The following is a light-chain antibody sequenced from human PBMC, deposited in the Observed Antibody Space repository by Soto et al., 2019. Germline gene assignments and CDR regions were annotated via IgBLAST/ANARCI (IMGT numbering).Light chain of an antibody. CDR3: QQRSNWPLT. J-gene: IGKJ1*01. Sequence: EIVLTQSPGTLSVSPGERATLSCRASQSVSSSYLAWYQQKPGQAPRLLIYGASSRATGIPDRFSGSGSGTDFTLTISRLEPEDFAVYYCQQRSNWPLTFGQGTKVDIK. V-gene: IGKV3D-20*02. CDR1: QSVSSSY. CDR2: GAS.